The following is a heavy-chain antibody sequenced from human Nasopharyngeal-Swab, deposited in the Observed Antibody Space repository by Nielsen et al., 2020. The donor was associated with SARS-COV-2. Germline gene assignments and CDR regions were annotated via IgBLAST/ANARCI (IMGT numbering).Heavy chain of an antibody. CDR1: RFTFSSYA. Sequence: GESLKISCAASRFTFSSYAMSWVRQAPGKGLEWVSVVYTDGSASQANSVKSRFTVSRDNSDNTLYLQMNNLRAEDTAVYYCARGLNYYDYWGQGTLVTVSS. CDR2: VYTDGSA. V-gene: IGHV3-23*03. CDR3: ARGLNYYDY. J-gene: IGHJ4*02.